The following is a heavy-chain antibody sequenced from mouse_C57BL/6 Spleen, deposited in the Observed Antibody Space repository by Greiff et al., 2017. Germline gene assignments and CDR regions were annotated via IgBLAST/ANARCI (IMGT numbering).Heavy chain of an antibody. V-gene: IGHV1-80*01. CDR1: GYAFSSYW. CDR2: IYPGDGDT. CDR3: ARFGDGYYDYFDY. Sequence: VQLQQSGAELVKPGASVKISCKASGYAFSSYWMNWVKQRPGKGLEWIGQIYPGDGDTNYNGKFKGKATLTADKSSSTAYMQRSSLTSEDSAVYFCARFGDGYYDYFDYWGQGTTLTVSS. J-gene: IGHJ2*01. D-gene: IGHD2-3*01.